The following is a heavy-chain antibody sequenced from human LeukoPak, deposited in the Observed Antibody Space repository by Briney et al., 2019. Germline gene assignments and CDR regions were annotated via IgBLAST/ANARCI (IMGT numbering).Heavy chain of an antibody. CDR3: ARGGPNGDYYYYYMDV. D-gene: IGHD4/OR15-4a*01. CDR1: GGSMSNSSYY. J-gene: IGHJ6*03. V-gene: IGHV4-39*07. Sequence: SGTLSLTCTVSGGSMSNSSYYWGWIRQPPGKGLEWIGSIYHSGSTYYNPSLKSRVTISVDTSKNQFSLKLSSVTAADTAVYYCARGGPNGDYYYYYMDVWGKGTTVTVSS. CDR2: IYHSGST.